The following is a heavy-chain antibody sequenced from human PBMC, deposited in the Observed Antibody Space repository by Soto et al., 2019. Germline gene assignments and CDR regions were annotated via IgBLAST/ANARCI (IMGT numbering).Heavy chain of an antibody. Sequence: SGPTLVNPTQTLTLTCTFSGFSLSTSGVGVGWIRQPPEKALEWLALIHWDDDKRYSPSLKSRLTITKDTSKNQVVLTMTNVDPVDTATYYCAHRRPSSSWYGVGWFDPWGQGTLVTVSS. J-gene: IGHJ5*02. CDR2: IHWDDDK. CDR1: GFSLSTSGVG. V-gene: IGHV2-5*02. CDR3: AHRRPSSSWYGVGWFDP. D-gene: IGHD6-13*01.